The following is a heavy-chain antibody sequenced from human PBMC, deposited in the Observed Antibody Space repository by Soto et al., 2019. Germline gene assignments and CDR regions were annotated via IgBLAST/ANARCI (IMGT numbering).Heavy chain of an antibody. CDR2: ISAYNGNT. CDR3: ARERDYYDSSGYLASFDY. CDR1: GYTFTSYG. D-gene: IGHD3-22*01. V-gene: IGHV1-18*01. J-gene: IGHJ4*02. Sequence: QVQLVQSGAEVKKPGASVKVSCKASGYTFTSYGISWVRQAPGQGLEWMGWISAYNGNTNYAQKLQGRVTMTTDTATSTAYMELSSLRSDDTAVYYCARERDYYDSSGYLASFDYWGQGTLVTVSS.